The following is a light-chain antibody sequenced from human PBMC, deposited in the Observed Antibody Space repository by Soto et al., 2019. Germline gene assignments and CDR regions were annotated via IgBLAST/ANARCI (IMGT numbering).Light chain of an antibody. Sequence: DIQMTQSPSSLSASVGDRVTITCQASQDISNFLNWHQQKPGKAPKLLIYDASSLETGVPSRFSGNGSGTDFTFTISSLQPEDFATYYCQQYDILPLTFGGGTKVEIK. J-gene: IGKJ4*01. CDR2: DAS. CDR1: QDISNF. CDR3: QQYDILPLT. V-gene: IGKV1-33*01.